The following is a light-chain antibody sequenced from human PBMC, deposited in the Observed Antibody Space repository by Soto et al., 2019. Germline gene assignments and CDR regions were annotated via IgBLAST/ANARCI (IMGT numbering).Light chain of an antibody. J-gene: IGLJ2*01. V-gene: IGLV1-44*01. CDR3: AAWDGSLNVVL. CDR2: STN. Sequence: QSVLTQPPSASGTPRQRVTISCSGSSSNIGTNTVNWYQQLPGSAPQLLLYSTNHRPSGVPGRFSGSKSGTSASLAISGLQSDDEADYYCAAWDGSLNVVLFGGGTQLTVL. CDR1: SSNIGTNT.